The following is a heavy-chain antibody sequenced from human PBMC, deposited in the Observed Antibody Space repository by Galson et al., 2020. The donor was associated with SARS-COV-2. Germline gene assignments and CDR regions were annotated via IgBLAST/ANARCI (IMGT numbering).Heavy chain of an antibody. V-gene: IGHV3-53*01. CDR2: IYTGGTT. J-gene: IGHJ6*02. CDR1: GFSVSDKY. D-gene: IGHD6-19*01. Sequence: GESLKISCAAYGFSVSDKYMNWVRQAPGKGLEWVAIIYTGGTTSYTDSVKGRFTISRDNSKNTLYLQMNSLRAEDTAVYYCARDPHSGGWTNYYYFAMEVWGQGTTVSVSS. CDR3: ARDPHSGGWTNYYYFAMEV.